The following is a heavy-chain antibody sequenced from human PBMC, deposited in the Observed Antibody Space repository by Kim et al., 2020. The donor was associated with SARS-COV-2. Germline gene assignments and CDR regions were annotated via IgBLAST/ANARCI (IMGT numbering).Heavy chain of an antibody. J-gene: IGHJ4*02. V-gene: IGHV3-15*01. CDR3: TTDQDTGLLWFRGPLFDY. Sequence: GGSLRLSCAASGFTFSNAWMSWVRQAPGKGLEWVGRIKSKTDGGTTDYAAPVKGRFTISRDDSKNTLYLQMNSLKTEDTAVYYCTTDQDTGLLWFRGPLFDYWGQGTLVTVSS. CDR1: GFTFSNAW. D-gene: IGHD3-10*01. CDR2: IKSKTDGGTT.